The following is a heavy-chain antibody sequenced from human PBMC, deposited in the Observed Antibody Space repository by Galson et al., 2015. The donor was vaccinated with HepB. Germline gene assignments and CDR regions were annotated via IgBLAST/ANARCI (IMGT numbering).Heavy chain of an antibody. V-gene: IGHV1-69*13. CDR1: GGTFSSYA. Sequence: SVKVSCKASGGTFSSYAISWVRQAPGQGLEWMGGIIPIFGTANYAQKFQGRVTITADESTSTAYMELSSLRSEDTAVYYCASLDYGGNPGGAFDIWGQGTMVTVSS. CDR3: ASLDYGGNPGGAFDI. J-gene: IGHJ3*02. CDR2: IIPIFGTA. D-gene: IGHD4-23*01.